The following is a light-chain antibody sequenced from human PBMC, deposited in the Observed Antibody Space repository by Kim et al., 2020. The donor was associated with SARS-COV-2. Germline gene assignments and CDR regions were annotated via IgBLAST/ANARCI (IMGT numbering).Light chain of an antibody. CDR2: AAT. Sequence: SPGERATLACRASQSVSNSYLAWYQQKPGQAPRLLIFAATSRATDIPDRFSGSGSGTDFTLTISGLEPEDFAVYYCQQYSRPPLTFGGGTKVDIK. V-gene: IGKV3-20*01. CDR1: QSVSNSY. CDR3: QQYSRPPLT. J-gene: IGKJ4*01.